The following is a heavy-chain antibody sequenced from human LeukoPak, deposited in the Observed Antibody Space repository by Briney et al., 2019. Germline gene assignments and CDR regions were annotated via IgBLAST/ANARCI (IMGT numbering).Heavy chain of an antibody. D-gene: IGHD2-2*02. CDR2: INPNSGDT. CDR1: GYTFTGYY. CDR3: TRGLRCSGPDCYTYWFDP. V-gene: IGHV1-2*02. J-gene: IGHJ5*02. Sequence: ASVKVSCKASGYTFTGYYIHWVRQAPGQGLAWMGWINPNSGDTNYAQKFQGRVTLTKDTSINTAYMELSGLKSDDTAVYYCTRGLRCSGPDCYTYWFDPWGQGTLVTVSS.